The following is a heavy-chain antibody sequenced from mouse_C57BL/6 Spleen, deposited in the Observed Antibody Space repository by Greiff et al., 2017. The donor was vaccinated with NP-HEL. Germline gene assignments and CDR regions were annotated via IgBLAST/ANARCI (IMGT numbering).Heavy chain of an antibody. J-gene: IGHJ4*01. CDR3: ARGGNWDDAMDY. Sequence: VQLQQPGAELVRPGSSVKLSCKASGYTFTSYWMDWVKQRPGQGLEWIGNIYPSDSETHYNQKFKDKATLTVDKSSSTAYMQLSSLTSEDSAVYCCARGGNWDDAMDYWGQGTSVTVSS. V-gene: IGHV1-61*01. CDR1: GYTFTSYW. CDR2: IYPSDSET. D-gene: IGHD4-1*01.